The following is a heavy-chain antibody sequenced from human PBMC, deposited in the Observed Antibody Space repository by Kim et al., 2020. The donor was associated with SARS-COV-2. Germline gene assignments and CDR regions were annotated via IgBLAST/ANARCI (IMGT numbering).Heavy chain of an antibody. CDR1: GFTFSDYY. CDR2: ISSSTGYT. V-gene: IGHV3-11*05. D-gene: IGHD6-13*01. Sequence: GSLRLSCAASGFTFSDYYMTWIRQAPGRGLEWISYISSSTGYTNYADSLKGRFTISRDNAKNSLYLQMNSLRAEDTAVYYCARVPVGSSSWYYFDYWGRGTLVTVSS. J-gene: IGHJ4*02. CDR3: ARVPVGSSSWYYFDY.